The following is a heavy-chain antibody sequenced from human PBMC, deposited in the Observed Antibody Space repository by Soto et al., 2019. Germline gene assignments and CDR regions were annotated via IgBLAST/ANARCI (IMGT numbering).Heavy chain of an antibody. CDR2: IYNDGSRT. CDR3: ARDLSGDTTPCFDL. CDR1: GFAFSSYW. V-gene: IGHV3-74*01. Sequence: EEQLVESGGGLVQPGGSLRLSCAASGFAFSSYWMHWVRQTPGKGPVWVSRIYNDGSRTAYADSVKGRFTISRDNAKNTMYLQMSRLAVEDTAVYYWARDLSGDTTPCFDLWGQGTLVTVSS. D-gene: IGHD1-1*01. J-gene: IGHJ5*02.